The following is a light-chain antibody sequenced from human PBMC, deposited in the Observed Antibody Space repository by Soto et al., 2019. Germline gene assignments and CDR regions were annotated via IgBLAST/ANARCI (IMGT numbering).Light chain of an antibody. Sequence: ELVLTQSPGTLSLSPGERATLSCRARQSVSSSYIAWYQQKPGQAPRLLIYCPSSRATGIPDRFSGSGSGTDFSLTISRMEPEDFAVDYCQQLGSSRPRITFGQGTRLEIK. V-gene: IGKV3-20*01. CDR1: QSVSSSY. CDR2: CPS. J-gene: IGKJ5*01. CDR3: QQLGSSRPRIT.